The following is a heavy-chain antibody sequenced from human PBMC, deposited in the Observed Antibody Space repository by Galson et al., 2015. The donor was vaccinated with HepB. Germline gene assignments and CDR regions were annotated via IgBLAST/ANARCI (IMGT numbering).Heavy chain of an antibody. Sequence: SLRLSCAASGFTFSSYWMSWVRQAPGKGLEWVANIKQDGSEKYYVDSVKGRFTISRDNAKNSLYLQMNSLRAEDTAVYYCARDLSWRPINYDFWSGYLSDVWGQGTTVTVSS. V-gene: IGHV3-7*01. J-gene: IGHJ6*02. CDR3: ARDLSWRPINYDFWSGYLSDV. D-gene: IGHD3-3*01. CDR1: GFTFSSYW. CDR2: IKQDGSEK.